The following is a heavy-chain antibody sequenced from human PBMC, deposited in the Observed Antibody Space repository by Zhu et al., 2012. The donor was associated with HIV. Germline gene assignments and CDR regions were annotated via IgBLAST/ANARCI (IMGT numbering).Heavy chain of an antibody. CDR2: IKEGGGT. CDR3: ARAPATFYNKLGYYSEYFQN. Sequence: QVQLQQWGAGLLQPSETLSLTCAVYGGSLSDYYWAWIRQPPGKGLEWIAEIKEGGGTNYNPSLRSRVTLLVDTSSNQFSLALTSVTAADTAVYYCARAPATFYNKLGYYSEYFQNWARAPWSPSPQ. CDR1: GGSLSDYY. D-gene: IGHD3-22*01. V-gene: IGHV4-34*02. J-gene: IGHJ1*01.